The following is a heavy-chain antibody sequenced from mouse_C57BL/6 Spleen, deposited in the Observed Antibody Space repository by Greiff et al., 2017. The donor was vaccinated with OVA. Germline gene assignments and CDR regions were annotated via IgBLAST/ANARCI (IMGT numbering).Heavy chain of an antibody. J-gene: IGHJ2*01. CDR2: SDTSDSST. CDR3: ARGNYGYYFDY. CDR1: GYTFTSYW. D-gene: IGHD1-1*01. Sequence: QVQLQQPGAELVKPGASVKLSCKASGYTFTSYWMQWVKQRPGPGLEWIGESDTSDSSTNYNQKLKGKATLTLDTSSSTAYMQLSSLTSEDAAVYYCARGNYGYYFDYWGQGTTLTVSS. V-gene: IGHV1-50*01.